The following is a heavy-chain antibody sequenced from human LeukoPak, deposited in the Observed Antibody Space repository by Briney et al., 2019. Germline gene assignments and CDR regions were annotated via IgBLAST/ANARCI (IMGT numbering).Heavy chain of an antibody. CDR3: ARHGVLWSRFDP. D-gene: IGHD3-10*01. V-gene: IGHV5-10-1*01. Sequence: GESLKISCKASGYSFTTYWISWVRQMPGKGLEWMGRIEPSDSYTNYSPSFQGHVTISADKSISTAYLQWSSLKASDTAMYYCARHGVLWSRFDPWGQGTLVTVSS. J-gene: IGHJ5*02. CDR1: GYSFTTYW. CDR2: IEPSDSYT.